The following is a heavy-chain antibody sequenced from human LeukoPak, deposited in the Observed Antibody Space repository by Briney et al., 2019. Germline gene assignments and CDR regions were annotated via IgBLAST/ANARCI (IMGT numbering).Heavy chain of an antibody. V-gene: IGHV1-2*06. D-gene: IGHD6-13*01. CDR2: INPNSGGT. Sequence: ASVNVSCKASGYTFTGYYMHWVRQAPGQGLEWMGRINPNSGGTNYAQKFQGRVTMTRDTSISTAYMELSRLRSDDTAVYYCASIKGAAAAGRYYYYYYGMDVWGQGTTVTVSS. CDR3: ASIKGAAAAGRYYYYYYGMDV. J-gene: IGHJ6*02. CDR1: GYTFTGYY.